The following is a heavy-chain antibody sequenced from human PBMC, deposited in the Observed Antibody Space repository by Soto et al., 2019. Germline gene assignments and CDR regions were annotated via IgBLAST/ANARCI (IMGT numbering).Heavy chain of an antibody. CDR3: ATLYMVRGVRTFDD. J-gene: IGHJ4*02. D-gene: IGHD3-10*01. Sequence: QVQLQESGPGLVKPSQTLSLTCTVSGGSISSGGYYWSWIRQHPGKGLEWIGYIYYTGSTYYDPSLKSRVTISVDTSKNHFSLKLSSVTAADTAVYYCATLYMVRGVRTFDDWGQGTLVTVSS. CDR1: GGSISSGGYY. V-gene: IGHV4-31*03. CDR2: IYYTGST.